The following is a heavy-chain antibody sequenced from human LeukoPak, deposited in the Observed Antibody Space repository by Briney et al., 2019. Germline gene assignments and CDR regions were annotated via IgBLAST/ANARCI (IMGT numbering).Heavy chain of an antibody. Sequence: GGSLRLSCAASGSTFSIYAMSWVRQAPGKGLEWVSAISGGGGSIYYADSVKGRFTISRDNSKNTLYLQMNGLRGEDTAVYFCAKDGGSSLFARGALDIWGQGTMVTVSS. V-gene: IGHV3-23*01. CDR3: AKDGGSSLFARGALDI. J-gene: IGHJ3*02. CDR1: GSTFSIYA. CDR2: ISGGGGSI. D-gene: IGHD2-15*01.